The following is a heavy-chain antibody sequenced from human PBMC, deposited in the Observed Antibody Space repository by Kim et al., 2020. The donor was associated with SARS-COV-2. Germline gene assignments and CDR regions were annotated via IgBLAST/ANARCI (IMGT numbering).Heavy chain of an antibody. CDR1: GYTFTGYY. CDR2: INPNSGGT. Sequence: ASVKVSCKASGYTFTGYYMHWVRQAPGQGLEWMGWINPNSGGTNYAQKFQGRVTMTRDTSISTAYMELSRLRSDDTAVYYCARAHSGWYTDAFDIWGQGTILTVSS. CDR3: ARAHSGWYTDAFDI. J-gene: IGHJ3*02. V-gene: IGHV1-2*02. D-gene: IGHD6-19*01.